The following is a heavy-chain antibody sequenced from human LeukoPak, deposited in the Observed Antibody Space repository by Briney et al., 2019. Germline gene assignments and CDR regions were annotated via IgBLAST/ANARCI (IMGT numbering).Heavy chain of an antibody. V-gene: IGHV4-39*07. CDR3: ARLTAYYYMDV. CDR2: IYYSGST. D-gene: IGHD5-18*01. J-gene: IGHJ6*03. Sequence: SETLSLTCTVSGGSISSSSYYWGWIRQPPGKGLEWIGSIYYSGSTYYNSSLKSRVTISVDTSKNQFSLKLSSVTAADTAVYYCARLTAYYYMDVWGKGTTVTVSS. CDR1: GGSISSSSYY.